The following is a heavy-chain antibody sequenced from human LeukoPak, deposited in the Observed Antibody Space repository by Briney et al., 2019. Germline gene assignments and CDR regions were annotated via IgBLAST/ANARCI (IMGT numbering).Heavy chain of an antibody. CDR1: GYSISSGYY. J-gene: IGHJ5*02. D-gene: IGHD3-3*01. CDR3: ARVRRIDYDFWSGYYTDGVNWFDP. Sequence: SETLSLTCTVSGYSISSGYYWGWIRQPPGKGLEYIGSIHHRGSTFYNPSLKGRVTISVDTSKNQFSLKLSSVTAADTAVYYCARVRRIDYDFWSGYYTDGVNWFDPWGQGTLVTVSS. CDR2: IHHRGST. V-gene: IGHV4-38-2*02.